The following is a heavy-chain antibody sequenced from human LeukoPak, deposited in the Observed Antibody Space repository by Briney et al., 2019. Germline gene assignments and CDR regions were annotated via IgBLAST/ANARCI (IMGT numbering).Heavy chain of an antibody. D-gene: IGHD3-10*01. V-gene: IGHV4-59*01. Sequence: SETLSLTCTVSGGSISSYYWSWIRQPPGKGLEWIGYIYYSGSTNYNPSLKSRVTISADTSKNQFSLKLSSVTAADTAVYYCARYAMVRGVIRAPFAFDIWGQGTMVTVSS. J-gene: IGHJ3*02. CDR1: GGSISSYY. CDR2: IYYSGST. CDR3: ARYAMVRGVIRAPFAFDI.